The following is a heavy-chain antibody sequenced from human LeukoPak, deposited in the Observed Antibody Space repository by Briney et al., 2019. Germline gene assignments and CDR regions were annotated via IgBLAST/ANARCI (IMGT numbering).Heavy chain of an antibody. CDR2: ISSSSSTV. V-gene: IGHV3-48*01. CDR3: VKGHLVWELGDYFDY. CDR1: GFTFSSYS. J-gene: IGHJ4*02. Sequence: PGGSLRLSCAASGFTFSSYSMNWVRQAPGKGLEWVSYISSSSSTVYYADSVKGRFTISRDNSNNTLYLQMSMIRAEDAAVYYCVKGHLVWELGDYFDYWGQGTLVTVSS. D-gene: IGHD1-26*01.